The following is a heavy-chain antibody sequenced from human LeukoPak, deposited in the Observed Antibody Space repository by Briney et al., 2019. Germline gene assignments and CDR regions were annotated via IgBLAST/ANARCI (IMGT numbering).Heavy chain of an antibody. J-gene: IGHJ6*02. CDR1: GYTFTSYY. CDR3: ARGEQIPRTTSDYGMDV. V-gene: IGHV1-46*01. CDR2: INPSGGST. D-gene: IGHD2/OR15-2a*01. Sequence: PGASVKVSCKASGYTFTSYYMYWVRQAPGQGLEWMGIINPSGGSTSYAQKFQGRATITADESTSTAYMELSSLRSEDTAVYYCARGEQIPRTTSDYGMDVWGQGTTVTVSS.